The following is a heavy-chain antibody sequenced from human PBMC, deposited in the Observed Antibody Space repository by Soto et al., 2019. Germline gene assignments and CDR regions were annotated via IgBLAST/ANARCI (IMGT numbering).Heavy chain of an antibody. D-gene: IGHD5-12*01. V-gene: IGHV1-2*02. CDR1: GYTFTGYY. Sequence: VASVKVSCKASGYTFTGYYMHWVRQAPGQGLEWMGWINPNSGGTSYAQKFQGRVTMTRDTSISTAYMELSRLRSDDTAVYYCATRTMGSGYQADYYYYGMDVWGQGTTVTVSS. J-gene: IGHJ6*02. CDR3: ATRTMGSGYQADYYYYGMDV. CDR2: INPNSGGT.